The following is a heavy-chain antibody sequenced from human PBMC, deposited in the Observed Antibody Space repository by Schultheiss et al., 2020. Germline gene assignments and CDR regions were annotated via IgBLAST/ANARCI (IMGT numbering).Heavy chain of an antibody. V-gene: IGHV4-61*01. D-gene: IGHD3-22*01. J-gene: IGHJ4*02. Sequence: SATLSLTCTVSGGSISSSSYYWSWIRQPPGKGLECVGFVHHSGSTNYNPSLKSRVTISVDTSKNQFSLKLSSVTAADTAVYYCARGDHYYDSSGYSFDYWGKGTLVTVSS. CDR3: ARGDHYYDSSGYSFDY. CDR2: VHHSGST. CDR1: GGSISSSSYY.